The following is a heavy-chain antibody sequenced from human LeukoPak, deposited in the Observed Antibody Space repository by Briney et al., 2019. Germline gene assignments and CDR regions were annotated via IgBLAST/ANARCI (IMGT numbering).Heavy chain of an antibody. CDR2: INHSGST. Sequence: SETLSLTCAVYGGSFSGYYWSLIRQPAGKGLEWIGEINHSGSTNYNPSLKSRVTISVDTSKNQFSLKLSSVTAADTAVYYCARVLWFGELYAFDYWGQGTLVTVSS. J-gene: IGHJ4*02. CDR1: GGSFSGYY. D-gene: IGHD3-10*01. V-gene: IGHV4-34*01. CDR3: ARVLWFGELYAFDY.